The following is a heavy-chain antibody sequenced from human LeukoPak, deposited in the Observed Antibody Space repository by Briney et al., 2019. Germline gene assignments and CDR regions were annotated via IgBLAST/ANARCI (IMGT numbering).Heavy chain of an antibody. CDR1: VGSISSYY. V-gene: IGHV4-4*07. CDR3: ARSNPSVDYGDYAFDY. J-gene: IGHJ4*02. D-gene: IGHD4-17*01. CDR2: IYTSGST. Sequence: SGTLSLTCTVTVGSISSYYWSWIRPPAGKGLEWIGRIYTSGSTNYNPSLKSRVTMSVDTSTNQFSLKLSSVTAADTAVYYCARSNPSVDYGDYAFDYWGQGTLVTVSS.